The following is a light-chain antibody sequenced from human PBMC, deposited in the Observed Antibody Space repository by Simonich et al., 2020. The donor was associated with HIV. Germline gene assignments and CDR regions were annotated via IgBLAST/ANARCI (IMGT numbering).Light chain of an antibody. V-gene: IGLV2-11*01. Sequence: QSALTQPRSVSGSPGQSVPISCTGTSSDVGGYNYVSWYQEHPGKAPKLMIYDISRRPSGSPDRFSGFKSGNTASLTISGLQAEDEADYYCCSYAGSYTLVFGGGTKLTVL. CDR2: DIS. J-gene: IGLJ3*02. CDR3: CSYAGSYTLV. CDR1: SSDVGGYNY.